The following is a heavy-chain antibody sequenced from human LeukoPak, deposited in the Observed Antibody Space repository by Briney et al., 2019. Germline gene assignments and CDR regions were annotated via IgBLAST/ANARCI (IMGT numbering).Heavy chain of an antibody. CDR3: ARDLRGGRYCSGGSCYSFGY. CDR1: GYTFTSYG. J-gene: IGHJ4*02. Sequence: ASVKVSCKASGYTFTSYGISWVRQAPGQGLEWMGWISAYNGNTNYAQKLQGRVTMTTDTSTSTAYMELRSLRSDDTAVYHCARDLRGGRYCSGGSCYSFGYWGQGTLVTVSS. CDR2: ISAYNGNT. V-gene: IGHV1-18*01. D-gene: IGHD2-15*01.